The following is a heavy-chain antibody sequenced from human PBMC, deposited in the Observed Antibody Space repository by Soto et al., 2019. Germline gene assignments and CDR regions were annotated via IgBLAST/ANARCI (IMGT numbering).Heavy chain of an antibody. CDR1: GFTSSNAW. CDR3: TTDRHYDFWSGWQGTNMDV. Sequence: EVQLVESGGGSLKPGGSLRLSCAASGFTSSNAWMSWVRQAPGKGLEWVGRIKSKSDGGTIDYAAPVKGRVTISRDESKNTMYLQMNSVKTEDTAVYYCTTDRHYDFWSGWQGTNMDVWGQGTTVIVSS. V-gene: IGHV3-15*01. CDR2: IKSKSDGGTI. D-gene: IGHD3-3*01. J-gene: IGHJ6*02.